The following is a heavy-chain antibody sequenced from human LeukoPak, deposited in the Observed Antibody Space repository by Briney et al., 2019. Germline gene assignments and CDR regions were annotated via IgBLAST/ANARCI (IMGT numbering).Heavy chain of an antibody. D-gene: IGHD7-27*01. CDR2: IIPIFGTA. J-gene: IGHJ6*03. V-gene: IGHV1-69*13. Sequence: SVKVSCKASGGTFSSYAISWVRQAPGQGLEWMGGIIPIFGTANYAQKFQGRVTITADESTSTAYMELSSLRSEDAAVYYCARGVGTSYYMDVWGKGTTVTVSS. CDR1: GGTFSSYA. CDR3: ARGVGTSYYMDV.